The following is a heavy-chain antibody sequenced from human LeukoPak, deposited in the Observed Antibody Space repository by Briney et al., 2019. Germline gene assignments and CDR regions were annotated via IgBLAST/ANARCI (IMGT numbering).Heavy chain of an antibody. CDR2: IIPIFGTA. V-gene: IGHV1-69*05. CDR1: GGTFSSYA. D-gene: IGHD6-6*01. J-gene: IGHJ5*02. CDR3: ASRAGDEYSSPNWFDP. Sequence: SVKVSCKASGGTFSSYAISWVRQAPGQGREWMGGIIPIFGTANYAQKFQGRVTITTDESTSTAYMELSSLRSEDTAVYYCASRAGDEYSSPNWFDPWGQGTLVTVSS.